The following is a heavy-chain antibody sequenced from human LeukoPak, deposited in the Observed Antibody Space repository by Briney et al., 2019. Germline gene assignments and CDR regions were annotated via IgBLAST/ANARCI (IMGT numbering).Heavy chain of an antibody. D-gene: IGHD3-9*01. J-gene: IGHJ6*02. CDR1: GFTFNNYG. V-gene: IGHV3-33*01. CDR2: IWYDGSNE. CDR3: SREYFDWSRNYYYGMDV. Sequence: GGSLRLSCAASGFTFNNYGMHWVRQAPGKGLEWMALIWYDGSNEYYADSVKGRFTISRDNSKNTLYLQMNSLRAEDTAVYYCSREYFDWSRNYYYGMDVWGQGTTVTVSS.